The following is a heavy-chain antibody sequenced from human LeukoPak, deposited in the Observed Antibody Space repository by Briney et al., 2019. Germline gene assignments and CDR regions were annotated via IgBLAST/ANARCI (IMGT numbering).Heavy chain of an antibody. Sequence: PGGSLRLSCAASGFTFSSYAMSWVRQAPGKGLEWVSAISGSGGSTYYADSVKGRFTISRDNSKNTLYLQMNSLRAEDTAVYYCAKDELMVRRVIIPFDYWGQGTLVTVSS. CDR2: ISGSGGST. D-gene: IGHD3-10*01. V-gene: IGHV3-23*01. CDR3: AKDELMVRRVIIPFDY. J-gene: IGHJ4*02. CDR1: GFTFSSYA.